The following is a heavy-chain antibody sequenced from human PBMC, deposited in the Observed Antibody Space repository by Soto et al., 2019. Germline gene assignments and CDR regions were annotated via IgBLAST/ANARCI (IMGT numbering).Heavy chain of an antibody. V-gene: IGHV3-7*01. J-gene: IGHJ4*02. CDR3: ARNLGWFRLEN. CDR1: GFTFNTNW. CDR2: VKGVGSVK. D-gene: IGHD6-19*01. Sequence: EVQLVESGGGLVQPGGSLRLSCAASGFTFNTNWMTWVRQAPGKGLEWVANVKGVGSVKQYADSVKGRFTISRDNAENSLYLQMNSLRVEDTAVYYCARNLGWFRLENWGQGTLVTVSS.